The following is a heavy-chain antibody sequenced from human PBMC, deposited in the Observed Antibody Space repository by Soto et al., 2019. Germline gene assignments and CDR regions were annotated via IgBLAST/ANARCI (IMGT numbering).Heavy chain of an antibody. J-gene: IGHJ6*02. D-gene: IGHD2-2*03. CDR3: ARSLLLDIVAMSAAGYYYGMDV. V-gene: IGHV1-69*01. CDR2: IIPMFGRA. CDR1: GGTFSSYA. Sequence: QLQLVQSGAEVKKPGSSVNVSCTASGGTFSSYAISWVRQAPGQGLQWMGGIIPMFGRANDAQKFQGRVTITADESTSTAYMELTSLRSEDTAVYYCARSLLLDIVAMSAAGYYYGMDVWGQGTTVTVSS.